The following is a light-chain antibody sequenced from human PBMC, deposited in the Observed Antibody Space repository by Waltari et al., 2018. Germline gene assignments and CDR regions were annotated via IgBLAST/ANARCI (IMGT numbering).Light chain of an antibody. CDR3: LSADIGGTQGV. Sequence: SYELTQPPSVSVSPGETDKLACSWNALPTQYAYCYRQTPTQAPVVVIYKDTVRPSGIPERFSGSSSGTTVTLTISGVQAEDEADYYCLSADIGGTQGVFGGGTKLTVL. V-gene: IGLV3-25*03. J-gene: IGLJ2*01. CDR2: KDT. CDR1: ALPTQY.